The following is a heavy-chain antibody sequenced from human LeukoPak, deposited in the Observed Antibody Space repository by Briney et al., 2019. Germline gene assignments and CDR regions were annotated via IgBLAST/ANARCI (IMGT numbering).Heavy chain of an antibody. J-gene: IGHJ4*02. V-gene: IGHV3-73*01. D-gene: IGHD3-16*01. CDR3: TRQDGVFQFDY. Sequence: PGGSLKLSCAASGFTFRGSAMHWFRQASGKGLEMLARIRSKSNSYATAYAASVKGRFTISRDDSKNTAYLQMNSLKTEDTAVYYCTRQDGVFQFDYWGQGTLVTVSS. CDR1: GFTFRGSA. CDR2: IRSKSNSYAT.